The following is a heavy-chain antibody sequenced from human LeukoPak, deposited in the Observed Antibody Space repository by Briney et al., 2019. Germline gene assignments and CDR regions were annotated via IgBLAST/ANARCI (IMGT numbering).Heavy chain of an antibody. J-gene: IGHJ6*02. Sequence: GGSLRLSCAASGFTFSSYAMNWVRQAPGKGLEWVSGISGNGGSTYYADSVKGRFTISRDNSKNTLYLQMNSLRAEDTAVYYCAKRSRRLTIVRGVPREDVWGQGTTVTVSS. CDR1: GFTFSSYA. CDR3: AKRSRRLTIVRGVPREDV. CDR2: ISGNGGST. V-gene: IGHV3-23*01. D-gene: IGHD3-10*01.